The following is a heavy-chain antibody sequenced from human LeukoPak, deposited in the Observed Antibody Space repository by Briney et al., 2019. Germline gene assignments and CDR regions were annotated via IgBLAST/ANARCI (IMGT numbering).Heavy chain of an antibody. D-gene: IGHD5-18*01. V-gene: IGHV5-51*01. Sequence: GESLKISFKGSGYSFTRNWIGWVRQMPGKGLEWMGIIYPGDSDTRYSPSFQGQVTISADKSISTAYLQWSSLKASDTAMYYCARRGPGYSYGSDYWCQGTLVTVSS. CDR2: IYPGDSDT. CDR1: GYSFTRNW. J-gene: IGHJ4*02. CDR3: ARRGPGYSYGSDY.